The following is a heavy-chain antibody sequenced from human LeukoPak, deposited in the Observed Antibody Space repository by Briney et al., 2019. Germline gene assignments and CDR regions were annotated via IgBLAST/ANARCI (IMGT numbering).Heavy chain of an antibody. V-gene: IGHV1-2*02. Sequence: ASVKVSFKASGYTFTGYYMHWVRQAPGQGLEWMGWINPNSGGTNYAQKFQGRVTMTRNTSISTAYMELSRLRSDDTAVYYCARDDQGGITNWFDPWGQGTLVTVSS. CDR3: ARDDQGGITNWFDP. CDR1: GYTFTGYY. J-gene: IGHJ5*02. D-gene: IGHD1-14*01. CDR2: INPNSGGT.